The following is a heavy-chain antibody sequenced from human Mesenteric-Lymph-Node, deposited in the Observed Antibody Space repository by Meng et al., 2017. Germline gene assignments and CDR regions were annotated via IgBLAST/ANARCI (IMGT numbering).Heavy chain of an antibody. CDR2: IYYSGST. Sequence: LGLQESGPGLVKPSESLSLTCTGLGGSIRSSSYYWGWIRQPPGKGLEWIGSIYYSGSTYYNPSLKSRVTISVGTSKNQFSLKLSSVTAADTAVYYCASPLGILGIVDLWGRGTLVTVSS. J-gene: IGHJ2*01. D-gene: IGHD7-27*01. CDR3: ASPLGILGIVDL. CDR1: GGSIRSSSYY. V-gene: IGHV4-39*01.